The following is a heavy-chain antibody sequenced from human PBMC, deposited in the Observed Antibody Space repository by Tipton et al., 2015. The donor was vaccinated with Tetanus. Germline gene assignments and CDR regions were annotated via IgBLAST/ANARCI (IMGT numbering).Heavy chain of an antibody. Sequence: QSGAEVKKPGASVKVSCKASGYSFTGYYMHWLRQAPGQGLEWMGWINPNSGVTDCARKFRGRVTMTSDTSIGTAYMELSSLRSDDTAIYYCARDMRSNWFDPWGQGTLVTVSS. V-gene: IGHV1-2*02. CDR2: INPNSGVT. J-gene: IGHJ5*02. CDR3: ARDMRSNWFDP. CDR1: GYSFTGYY. D-gene: IGHD3-16*01.